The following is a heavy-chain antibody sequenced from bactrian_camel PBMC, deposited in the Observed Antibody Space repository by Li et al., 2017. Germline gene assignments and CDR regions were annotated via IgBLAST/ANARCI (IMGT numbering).Heavy chain of an antibody. J-gene: IGHJ4*01. CDR1: GYTYSSYC. V-gene: IGHV3S53*01. Sequence: VQLVESGGGSVQAGGSLRLSCAASGYTYSSYCMGWFRQAPGKEREGVAALSLDGSAIYAVFVKGRFTISQDSADNTLYLQMNSLKPEDSALYYCVADPSVFPVCRIGVMRTDYRGQGTQVTVS. CDR3: VADPSVFPVCRIGVMRTDY. CDR2: LSLDGSA.